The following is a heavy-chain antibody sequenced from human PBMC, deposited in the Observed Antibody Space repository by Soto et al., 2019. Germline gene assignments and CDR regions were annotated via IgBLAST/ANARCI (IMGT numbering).Heavy chain of an antibody. D-gene: IGHD3-16*01. J-gene: IGHJ4*02. CDR3: ARTSYDDGWGTEPGRGYYFDY. CDR2: IIPIFGTA. Sequence: QVQLVQSGAEVKKPGSSVKVSCKASGGTFSSYAISWVRQAPGQGLEWMGGIIPIFGTANYAQKIQCRVTMTADDSTSTAYMELRSVRAEDTAVDYCARTSYDDGWGTEPGRGYYFDYWGQGTLVTVSS. CDR1: GGTFSSYA. V-gene: IGHV1-69*01.